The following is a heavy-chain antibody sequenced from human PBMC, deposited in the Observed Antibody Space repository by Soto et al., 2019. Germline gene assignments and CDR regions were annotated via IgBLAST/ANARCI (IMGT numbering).Heavy chain of an antibody. J-gene: IGHJ4*02. CDR3: ARDVMGTIDS. V-gene: IGHV3-33*01. D-gene: IGHD1-7*01. CDR1: GFTFANYG. Sequence: QVQLVESGGGVVQPGRSLRLSCAASGFTFANYGMHWVRQAPGKGLEWVAVIWYDGSNRFYVDSVKGRFTISRDNFKNTLYLQMNNLRDEDTAVYYCARDVMGTIDSWGQGTLATVSS. CDR2: IWYDGSNR.